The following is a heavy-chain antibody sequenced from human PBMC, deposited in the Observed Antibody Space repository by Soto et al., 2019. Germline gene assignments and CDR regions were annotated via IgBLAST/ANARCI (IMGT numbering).Heavy chain of an antibody. D-gene: IGHD3-10*01. V-gene: IGHV3-30*18. CDR3: AKDLLRFGDGGMDV. CDR2: ISYDGSNK. J-gene: IGHJ6*02. Sequence: PGGSLRLSCAASGVTPGRYGMHWVRQAPGKGLEWVAVISYDGSNKYYADSVKGRFTISRDNSKNTLYLQMNSLRAEDTAVYYCAKDLLRFGDGGMDVWGQGTTVTVSS. CDR1: GVTPGRYG.